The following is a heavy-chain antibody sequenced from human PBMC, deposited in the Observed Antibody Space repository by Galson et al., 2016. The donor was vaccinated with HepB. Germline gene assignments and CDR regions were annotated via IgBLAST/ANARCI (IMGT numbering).Heavy chain of an antibody. D-gene: IGHD3-22*01. CDR3: ARTKNYYDAEGYYPAFDY. V-gene: IGHV4-34*01. J-gene: IGHJ4*02. Sequence: SETLSLTCGVFGESFSEYYWNWIRQSPGKGLEWIGDISHSGRTNYNPSLKSRLSMSVDTSKNQVSLKILSVTAADTAVYYCARTKNYYDAEGYYPAFDYWGQGARVTVSS. CDR1: GESFSEYY. CDR2: ISHSGRT.